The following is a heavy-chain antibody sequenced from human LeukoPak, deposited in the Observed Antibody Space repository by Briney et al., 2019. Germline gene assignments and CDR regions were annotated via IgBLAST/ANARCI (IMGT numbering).Heavy chain of an antibody. Sequence: GGSLRLSCAASGFTFSSYTMSWVRQAPGKGLEWVSAISGSGGSTYYADSVKGRFTISRDNSKNTLYLQMNSLRAEDTAVYYCAASSYDFWSGSDYWGQGTLVTVSS. CDR1: GFTFSSYT. V-gene: IGHV3-23*01. D-gene: IGHD3-3*01. CDR3: AASSYDFWSGSDY. CDR2: ISGSGGST. J-gene: IGHJ4*02.